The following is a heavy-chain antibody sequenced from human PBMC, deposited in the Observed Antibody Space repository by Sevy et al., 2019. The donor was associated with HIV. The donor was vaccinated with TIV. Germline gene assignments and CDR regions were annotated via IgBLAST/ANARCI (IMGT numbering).Heavy chain of an antibody. Sequence: GGSLRLSCAASGSDFSIYSMSWVRQAPGKGLEWVSTLSFGCGKINYADSVKGRFTISRGNSKSSVYLQMNNMRVEDTAVYYCAREGCTKPHDYWGQGTLVTVSS. J-gene: IGHJ4*02. CDR2: LSFGCGKI. CDR3: AREGCTKPHDY. D-gene: IGHD2-8*01. V-gene: IGHV3-23*01. CDR1: GSDFSIYS.